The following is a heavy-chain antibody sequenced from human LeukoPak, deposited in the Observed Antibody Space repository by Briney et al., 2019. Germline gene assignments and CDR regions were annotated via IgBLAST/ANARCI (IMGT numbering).Heavy chain of an antibody. V-gene: IGHV4-31*03. Sequence: SETLSLTCTVSGGSISSGGYYWSWIRQHPGKGLEWIGYIYYSGSTYYNPSLKSRVTIPVDTSKNQFSLKLSPVTAADTAVYYCARVQGAMSIGYWGQGTLVTVSS. J-gene: IGHJ4*02. CDR2: IYYSGST. CDR1: GGSISSGGYY. CDR3: ARVQGAMSIGY. D-gene: IGHD1-26*01.